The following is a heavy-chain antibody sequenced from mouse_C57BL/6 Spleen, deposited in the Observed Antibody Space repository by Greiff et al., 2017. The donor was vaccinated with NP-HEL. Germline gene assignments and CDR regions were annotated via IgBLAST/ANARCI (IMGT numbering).Heavy chain of an antibody. CDR1: GFTFSDYG. V-gene: IGHV5-17*01. CDR3: ARNYYGNYDYAMDC. D-gene: IGHD2-1*01. CDR2: ISSGSSTI. J-gene: IGHJ4*01. Sequence: EVKLVESGGGLVKPGGSLKLSCAASGFTFSDYGMHWVRQAPEKGLEWVAYISSGSSTIYYADTVKGRFTLSRDNANNTLFLQMTSLMSEDTVMYYCARNYYGNYDYAMDCEGQGTSVSVS.